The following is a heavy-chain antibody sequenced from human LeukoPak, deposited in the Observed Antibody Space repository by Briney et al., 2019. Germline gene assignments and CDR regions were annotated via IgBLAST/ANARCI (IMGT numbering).Heavy chain of an antibody. J-gene: IGHJ4*02. CDR2: INPNSGGT. CDR3: ARESGDSSGYQFDY. V-gene: IGHV1-2*02. Sequence: ASVQVSCKASGYIFTDYYMYWVRQAPGQGPEWMGWINPNSGGTNYAQKFQGRVTMTRDTSTSTAYMELSRLKSDDTAVYYCARESGDSSGYQFDYWGQGTLVTVSS. CDR1: GYIFTDYY. D-gene: IGHD3-22*01.